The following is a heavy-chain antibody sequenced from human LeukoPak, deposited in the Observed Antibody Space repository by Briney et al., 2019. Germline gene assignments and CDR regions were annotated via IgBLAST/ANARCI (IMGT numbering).Heavy chain of an antibody. J-gene: IGHJ4*02. V-gene: IGHV3-53*01. CDR3: ARDPHYYDSSGYFQY. Sequence: GGSLRLSCAASGFPVSRNYMSGVRPATGKGLEWVAVINSACSTYHADSVKCPFTISSDNSKNTLYLQMNSLRAEDTAVYYCARDPHYYDSSGYFQYGGRGTLVTVSS. D-gene: IGHD3-22*01. CDR2: INSACST. CDR1: GFPVSRNY.